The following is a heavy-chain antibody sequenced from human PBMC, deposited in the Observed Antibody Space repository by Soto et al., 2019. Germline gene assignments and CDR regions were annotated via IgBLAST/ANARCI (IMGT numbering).Heavy chain of an antibody. CDR1: GGTFSTYA. Sequence: SVKVSCKASGGTFSTYAISWVLQAPGQGLEWMGGIIPIFGTTNYAQKFQGRVTISADESTSTAYMELSSLRTEDTAVYYCAKVRVLIFSYGMDVWGQGTTGTVSS. CDR3: AKVRVLIFSYGMDV. CDR2: IIPIFGTT. J-gene: IGHJ6*02. D-gene: IGHD2-21*01. V-gene: IGHV1-69*13.